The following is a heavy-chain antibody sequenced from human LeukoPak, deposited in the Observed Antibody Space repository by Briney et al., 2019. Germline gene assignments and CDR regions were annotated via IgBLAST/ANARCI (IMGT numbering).Heavy chain of an antibody. J-gene: IGHJ4*02. CDR3: ARDSTVGIYGDYRVPPDY. CDR1: GYTFTGYY. V-gene: IGHV1-2*02. D-gene: IGHD4-17*01. CDR2: INPNSGGT. Sequence: GASVKVSCKASGYTFTGYYMHWVRQAPGQGLEWMGWINPNSGGTNYAQKFQGRVTMTRDPSISTAYMELSRLRSDDTAVYYCARDSTVGIYGDYRVPPDYWGQGTLVTVSS.